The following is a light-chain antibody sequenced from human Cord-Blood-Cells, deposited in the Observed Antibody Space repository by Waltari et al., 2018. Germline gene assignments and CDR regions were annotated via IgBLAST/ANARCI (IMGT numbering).Light chain of an antibody. J-gene: IGKJ1*01. V-gene: IGKV3-15*01. CDR3: QQYNNWPRT. CDR2: GAS. CDR1: QSVSSN. Sequence: EIVMTQSPATLSVSPGERATLSCRASQSVSSNLAWYQQKPGQAPRLLIYGASTRATGIPARFSSSRSGTEFTLTISSLQSEDFAVYYCQQYNNWPRTFGQGTKVEIK.